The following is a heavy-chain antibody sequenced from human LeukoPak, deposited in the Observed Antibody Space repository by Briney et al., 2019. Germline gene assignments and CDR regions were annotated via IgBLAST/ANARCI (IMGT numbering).Heavy chain of an antibody. CDR1: GFTFTNYA. Sequence: GGSLRLSCVASGFTFTNYAMSWVRQAPGKGLEWVSAIAGSDGSSYYADSVKGRFTISRDNSKNTLYLQVNSLRAEDTAVYYCAKWGDYDILTGYYVPDYWGQGTLVTVSS. V-gene: IGHV3-23*01. CDR2: IAGSDGSS. CDR3: AKWGDYDILTGYYVPDY. J-gene: IGHJ4*02. D-gene: IGHD3-9*01.